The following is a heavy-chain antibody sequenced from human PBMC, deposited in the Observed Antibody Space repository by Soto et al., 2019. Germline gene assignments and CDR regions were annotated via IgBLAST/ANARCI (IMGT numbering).Heavy chain of an antibody. D-gene: IGHD4-4*01. CDR1: GGSVSSGSYY. CDR3: ARVPTVTTRLYYYYMDV. V-gene: IGHV4-39*07. J-gene: IGHJ6*03. CDR2: INHSGST. Sequence: PSETLSLTCTVSGGSVSSGSYYWSWIRQPPGKGLEWIGEINHSGSTNYNPSLKSRVTISVDTSKNQFSLKLSSVTAADTAVYCCARVPTVTTRLYYYYMDVWGKGTTVTVSS.